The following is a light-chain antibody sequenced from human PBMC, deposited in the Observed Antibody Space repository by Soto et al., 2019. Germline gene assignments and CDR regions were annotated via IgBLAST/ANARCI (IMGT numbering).Light chain of an antibody. CDR1: RSDVGGHNF. CDR3: SSYTARCNWV. CDR2: GVS. V-gene: IGLV2-14*01. Sequence: QSVLPQLASVSGSPGQSNTIDCNGGRSDVGGHNFVSWFQQHPGKAPKSIIYGVSNRPSGISNRCSGSKSGNTASLTICGLQPEDEAHYYCSSYTARCNWVFGGGTELTVL. J-gene: IGLJ3*02.